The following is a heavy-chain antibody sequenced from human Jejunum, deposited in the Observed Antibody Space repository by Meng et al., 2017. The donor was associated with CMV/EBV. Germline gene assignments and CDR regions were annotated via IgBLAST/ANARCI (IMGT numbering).Heavy chain of an antibody. V-gene: IGHV4-30-4*01. CDR1: GASISSGDFC. CDR3: ARASYGSGSPLGESWFDP. Sequence: HLQEPGPGLVRPSQTLSITCTASGASISSGDFCWSWIRQPPGKGLEWIGYIHSSGSTYYNPSLRSRLTISVDTSKNQFSLKLSSVTAADTAVYYCARASYGSGSPLGESWFDPWGQGTLVTVSS. D-gene: IGHD3-10*01. CDR2: IHSSGST. J-gene: IGHJ5*02.